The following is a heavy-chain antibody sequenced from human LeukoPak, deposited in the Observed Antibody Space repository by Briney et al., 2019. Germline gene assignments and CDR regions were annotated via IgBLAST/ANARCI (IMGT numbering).Heavy chain of an antibody. CDR1: GGSISRYY. CDR2: IYTSGST. V-gene: IGHV4-4*09. D-gene: IGHD4-17*01. J-gene: IGHJ6*03. Sequence: SETLSLTCTVSGGSISRYYWSWMRQPPGKGLEWIGYIYTSGSTNYNPSLKSRVTISVDTSKNQFSLKLSSVTAADTAVYYCARGENWDGDYERYYYYYMDVWGKGTTVTVSS. CDR3: ARGENWDGDYERYYYYYMDV.